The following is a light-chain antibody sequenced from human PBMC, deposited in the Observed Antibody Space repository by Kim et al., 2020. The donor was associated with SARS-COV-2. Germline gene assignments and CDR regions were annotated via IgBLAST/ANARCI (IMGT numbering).Light chain of an antibody. CDR2: GAS. CDR3: QQGYSFPLT. J-gene: IGKJ4*01. Sequence: SASVGDRVTITCRASQDIGSWLAWYQQKPGIAPKLLIFGASSLQSGVPSRFSGSGFGTYFTLTITSLQPDDLATYYCQQGYSFPLTFGGGSKVEI. V-gene: IGKV1-12*01. CDR1: QDIGSW.